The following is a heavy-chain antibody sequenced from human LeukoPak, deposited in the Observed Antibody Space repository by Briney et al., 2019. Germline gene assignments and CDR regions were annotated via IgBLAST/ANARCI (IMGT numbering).Heavy chain of an antibody. V-gene: IGHV4-39*01. J-gene: IGHJ4*02. Sequence: SETLSLTCIVSGGSISSSSYYWGWIRQPPGKGLEWIGSIYYTGSTYYNPSLNSRVTISVDSSKTQFSLKLSSVTAADTAVYYCARREVEPDALDYWGQGTLVTVSS. CDR3: ARREVEPDALDY. CDR2: IYYTGST. D-gene: IGHD2-2*01. CDR1: GGSISSSSYY.